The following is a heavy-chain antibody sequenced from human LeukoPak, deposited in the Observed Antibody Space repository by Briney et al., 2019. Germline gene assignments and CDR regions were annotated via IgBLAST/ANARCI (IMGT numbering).Heavy chain of an antibody. V-gene: IGHV3-53*01. CDR2: IYSGGST. CDR3: ARGVAGTSGRDY. CDR1: GFTFSSNY. D-gene: IGHD6-19*01. Sequence: PGGSLRLSCAASGFTFSSNYMSWVRQAPGKGLEWGSVIYSGGSTYYADSVKGRFTISRDNSKNTLYLQMNSLRAEDTAVYYCARGVAGTSGRDYWGQGTLVTVSS. J-gene: IGHJ4*02.